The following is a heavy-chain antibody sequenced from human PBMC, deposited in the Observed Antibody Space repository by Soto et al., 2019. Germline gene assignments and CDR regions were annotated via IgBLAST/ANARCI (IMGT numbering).Heavy chain of an antibody. D-gene: IGHD1-26*01. CDR2: IKSKTDGGTT. V-gene: IGHV3-15*01. Sequence: GGSLRLSCAASGFTFSNAWMSWVRQAPGKGLEWVGRIKSKTDGGTTDYAAPVKGRFTISRDDSKNTLYLQMNSLKTEDTAVYYCTTDKTIYYDLPLWGQGTLVTVSS. J-gene: IGHJ4*02. CDR1: GFTFSNAW. CDR3: TTDKTIYYDLPL.